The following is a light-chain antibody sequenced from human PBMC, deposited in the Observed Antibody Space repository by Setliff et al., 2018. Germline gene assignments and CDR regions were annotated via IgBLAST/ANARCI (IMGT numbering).Light chain of an antibody. CDR1: SSDVGGYNY. V-gene: IGLV2-14*01. J-gene: IGLJ1*01. CDR3: SSYTSSSTYV. Sequence: QSALPQPASVSGSPGQSITISCTGTSSDVGGYNYVSWYQQHPDKAPKLMISDVSKRPSGVSNRFSGSKSGNTASLTISGLQAEDEAGYYCSSYTSSSTYVFGTGTKVTV. CDR2: DVS.